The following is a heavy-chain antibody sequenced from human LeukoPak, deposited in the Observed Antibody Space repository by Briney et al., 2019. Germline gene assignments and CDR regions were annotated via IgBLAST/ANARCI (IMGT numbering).Heavy chain of an antibody. J-gene: IGHJ4*02. CDR1: GNAFSNYF. Sequence: ASAKVSCKAPGNAFSNYFIHWVRQAPGQGPEWMGVIDRSGVSTSYAQKFQGRISVSSDMSTSTVYMELSSLTSEDTAVYFCATNSGARDSGNWGQGTLVTVSS. D-gene: IGHD5-24*01. V-gene: IGHV1-46*01. CDR3: ATNSGARDSGN. CDR2: IDRSGVST.